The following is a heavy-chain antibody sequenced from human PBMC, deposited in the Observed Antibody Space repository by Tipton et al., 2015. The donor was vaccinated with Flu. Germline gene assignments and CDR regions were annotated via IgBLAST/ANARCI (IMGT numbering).Heavy chain of an antibody. D-gene: IGHD4-23*01. V-gene: IGHV1-2*04. CDR2: INPNSGGT. J-gene: IGHJ6*02. Sequence: QVQLVQSVAEVKKPGASVKVSCKASGYTFTGYYMHWVRQAPGQGLEWMGWINPNSGGTNYAQKFQGWVTMTRDTSISTAYMELSRLRSDDTAVYYCARDSTVATDYYYYYGMDVWGQGTTVTVSS. CDR3: ARDSTVATDYYYYYGMDV. CDR1: GYTFTGYY.